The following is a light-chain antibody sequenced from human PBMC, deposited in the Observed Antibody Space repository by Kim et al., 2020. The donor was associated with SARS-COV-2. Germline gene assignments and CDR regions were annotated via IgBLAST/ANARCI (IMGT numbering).Light chain of an antibody. J-gene: IGLJ1*01. CDR2: GRN. Sequence: SSELTQDPAVSVALGQTVRITCQGDSLRKNFATWYQQKPGQAPVLVSYGRNFRPSGIPDQFSGSNSDNTASLTITGAQAGDEADYYCSSRDGDSYHHVFGAGTKVTVL. V-gene: IGLV3-19*01. CDR1: SLRKNF. CDR3: SSRDGDSYHHV.